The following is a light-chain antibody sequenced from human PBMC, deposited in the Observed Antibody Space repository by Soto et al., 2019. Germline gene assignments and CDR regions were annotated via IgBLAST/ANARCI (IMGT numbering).Light chain of an antibody. V-gene: IGKV3-20*01. CDR1: QSVSRNS. Sequence: PGERATLSCRASQSVSRNSLAWYQRQPGQAPRLLIYGASSRATDIPDRFSGSGSGTDFTLIVSRLEPEDFAVYFCQQYGTSPPTFGPGTKVDIK. J-gene: IGKJ3*01. CDR3: QQYGTSPPT. CDR2: GAS.